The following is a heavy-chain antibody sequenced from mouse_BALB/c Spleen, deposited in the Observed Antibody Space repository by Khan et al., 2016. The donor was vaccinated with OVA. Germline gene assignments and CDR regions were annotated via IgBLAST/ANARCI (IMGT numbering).Heavy chain of an antibody. CDR2: IDSKTGVT. V-gene: IGHV1-15*01. CDR3: TKSTFAY. J-gene: IGHJ3*01. Sequence: QVQLQESGAELVRPGASVTLSCKASGFTFPDYELHWVKQTPVHGLEWIGVIDSKTGVTSYYQKFKGKATLTADTSSSIAYMENSSLNSEESADYYCTKSTFAYWGQGTLVTVSA. CDR1: GFTFPDYE.